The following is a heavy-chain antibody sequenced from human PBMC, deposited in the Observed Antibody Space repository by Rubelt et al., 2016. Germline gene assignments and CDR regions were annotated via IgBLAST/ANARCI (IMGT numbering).Heavy chain of an antibody. CDR3: TRSEIAGRDV. CDR1: TFTSYG. V-gene: IGHV1-18*01. CDR2: ISAYNGNT. D-gene: IGHD6-6*01. J-gene: IGHJ6*02. Sequence: TFTSYGITWVRQAPGQGLEWMGWISAYNGNTNYAQKFQGRVTMTTDTSTTTAYMELRGLRSDDTAVYYCTRSEIAGRDVWGQGTTVTVSS.